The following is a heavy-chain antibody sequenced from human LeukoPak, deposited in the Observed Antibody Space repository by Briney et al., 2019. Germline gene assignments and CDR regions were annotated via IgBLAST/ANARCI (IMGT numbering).Heavy chain of an antibody. Sequence: GGSLRLSCAASGFTFSQYEMNWVRQAPGKGLEWVAYITSGGGSIYYADSVKGRFTISRDNAKNSLFLQMNSLRAEDTAVSYCARDMVRGVKDAFDPWGQGTLVTVSS. CDR1: GFTFSQYE. D-gene: IGHD3-10*01. CDR3: ARDMVRGVKDAFDP. V-gene: IGHV3-48*03. J-gene: IGHJ5*02. CDR2: ITSGGGSI.